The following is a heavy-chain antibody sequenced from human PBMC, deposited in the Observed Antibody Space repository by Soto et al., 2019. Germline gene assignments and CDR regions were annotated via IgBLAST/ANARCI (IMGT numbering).Heavy chain of an antibody. CDR3: AKESPYDSSGYYYWGFDP. V-gene: IGHV3-30*18. J-gene: IGHJ5*02. Sequence: GGSLRLSCAASGFTFSSYGMHWVRQAPGKGLEWVAVISYDGSNKYYADSVKGRFTISRDNSKNTLYLQMNSLRAEDTAVYYCAKESPYDSSGYYYWGFDPWGQGTLVTVSS. D-gene: IGHD3-22*01. CDR1: GFTFSSYG. CDR2: ISYDGSNK.